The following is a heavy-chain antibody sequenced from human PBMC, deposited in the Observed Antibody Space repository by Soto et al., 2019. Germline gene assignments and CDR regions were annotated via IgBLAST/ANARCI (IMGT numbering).Heavy chain of an antibody. D-gene: IGHD4-4*01. Sequence: EVQLAESGGGMVQPGVSLRLSCVASGFTFSSYDMHWVRQAPGKGLEYVSSISSNGGTTYYGNSVKGRFTISRDNSKTTLYLQMGSLRAEDMAVYYCVRRVSGNYDYWGQGPLVTVSS. CDR1: GFTFSSYD. CDR3: VRRVSGNYDY. J-gene: IGHJ4*02. V-gene: IGHV3-64*01. CDR2: ISSNGGTT.